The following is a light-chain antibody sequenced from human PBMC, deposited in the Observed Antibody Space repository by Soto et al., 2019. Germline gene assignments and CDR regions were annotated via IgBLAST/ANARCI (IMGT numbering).Light chain of an antibody. CDR2: KAS. CDR1: QSISSW. J-gene: IGKJ1*01. Sequence: DIQMTQSPSTLSASVGDRVTITCRASQSISSWLAWYQQKPVKAPKLLIYKASSLKSGVPSRFSGSGSGTEFTLTISSLQPDDFATYYCQQYNTLWTFGQGTRVEIK. CDR3: QQYNTLWT. V-gene: IGKV1-5*03.